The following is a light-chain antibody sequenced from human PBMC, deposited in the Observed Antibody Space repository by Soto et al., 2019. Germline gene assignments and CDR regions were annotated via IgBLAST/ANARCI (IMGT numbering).Light chain of an antibody. CDR1: QSISSR. Sequence: DIQMTQSPSTLSASVGDRVTITCRASQSISSRLAWYQQKPGKVPKLLIYKASSLESVVPSRFSGSGSGTEFTLTISSLQADDFATYYCQQYDSYSWTFGEGTKVEI. CDR2: KAS. V-gene: IGKV1-5*03. J-gene: IGKJ1*01. CDR3: QQYDSYSWT.